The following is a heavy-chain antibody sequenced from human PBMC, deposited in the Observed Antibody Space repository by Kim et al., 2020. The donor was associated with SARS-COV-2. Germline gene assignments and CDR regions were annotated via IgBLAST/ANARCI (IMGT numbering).Heavy chain of an antibody. D-gene: IGHD2-2*01. CDR3: ARGGHIVVVPAAMDV. V-gene: IGHV7-4-1*02. J-gene: IGHJ6*02. CDR1: GYTFTSYA. CDR2: INTNTGNP. Sequence: ASVKVSCKASGYTFTSYAMNWVRQAPGQGLEWMGWINTNTGNPTYAQGFTGRFVFSLDTSVSTAYLQISSLKAEDTAVYYCARGGHIVVVPAAMDVWGQGTTVTVSS.